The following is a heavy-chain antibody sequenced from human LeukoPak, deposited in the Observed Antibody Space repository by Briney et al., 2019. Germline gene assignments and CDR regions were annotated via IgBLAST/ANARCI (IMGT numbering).Heavy chain of an antibody. CDR1: GFPFGGYA. D-gene: IGHD1-1*01. V-gene: IGHV3-23*01. CDR3: AKVDYWSPENYLDS. J-gene: IGHJ4*02. Sequence: GGSLRLSCAASGFPFGGYAMTWVRQAPGKGLESVSVITDGADTYYADSVKGRFTISRDNSQNTVHLQTDNLRADDTAVYYCAKVDYWSPENYLDSWGQGTLVTVSS. CDR2: ITDGADT.